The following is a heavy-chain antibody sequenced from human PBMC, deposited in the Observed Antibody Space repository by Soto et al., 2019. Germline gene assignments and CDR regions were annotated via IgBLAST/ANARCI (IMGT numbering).Heavy chain of an antibody. CDR3: ARGLGSDTLLRGPFDY. D-gene: IGHD3-10*01. V-gene: IGHV4-31*03. J-gene: IGHJ4*02. Sequence: QVQLHESGPGLVKPSQTLSLTCSVSGGSISSGNYYWSWIRQHPGKDLEWIGYIYNSGGTYYNPSLKSRVTISXXTXKXRFSLNLSSVPAADTAGYYCARGLGSDTLLRGPFDYWGQGTLLSVSS. CDR2: IYNSGGT. CDR1: GGSISSGNYY.